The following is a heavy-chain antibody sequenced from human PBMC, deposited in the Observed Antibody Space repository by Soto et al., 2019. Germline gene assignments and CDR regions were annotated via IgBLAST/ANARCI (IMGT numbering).Heavy chain of an antibody. Sequence: GGSLRLSCAASGFTFISYGMHWVRQAQGQGLEWVAVISYGGSNIYYADSEKGQFTISRDKSKNTLYLQMNSLSAEDTAVYYCAKDRTCSSSRCSNNWFDPWGQGTLVTVSS. V-gene: IGHV3-30*18. D-gene: IGHD2-2*01. J-gene: IGHJ5*02. CDR3: AKDRTCSSSRCSNNWFDP. CDR2: ISYGGSNI. CDR1: GFTFISYG.